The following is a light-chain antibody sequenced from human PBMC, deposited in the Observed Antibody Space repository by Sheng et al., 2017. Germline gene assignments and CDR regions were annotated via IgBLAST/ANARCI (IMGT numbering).Light chain of an antibody. J-gene: IGLJ2*01. CDR3: GSYKSGPGRV. CDR2: DVS. V-gene: IGLV2-14*03. CDR1: RSDIGLYDY. Sequence: QSALAQPASVSGFPGQPITISCTGTRSDIGLYDYVSWYQQHPGKAPKLIIYDVSHRPLGVSDRFSGAKLDNTASLTISGLQPEDEAHYYCGSYKSGPGRVFGGGTKVTVL.